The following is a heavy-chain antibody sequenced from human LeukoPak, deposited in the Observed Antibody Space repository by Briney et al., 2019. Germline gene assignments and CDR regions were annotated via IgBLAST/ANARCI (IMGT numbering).Heavy chain of an antibody. D-gene: IGHD3-10*01. CDR2: IKQDGSEK. V-gene: IGHV3-7*01. Sequence: PGGSLRLSCAASGFTFSSYWMSWVRQAPGKGLEWVANIKQDGSEKYYVDSVKGRFTISRDNAKNSLYLQMNSLRAEDTAVYYCARDRRVWGVMVPYFDYWGQGTLVTVSS. CDR1: GFTFSSYW. CDR3: ARDRRVWGVMVPYFDY. J-gene: IGHJ4*02.